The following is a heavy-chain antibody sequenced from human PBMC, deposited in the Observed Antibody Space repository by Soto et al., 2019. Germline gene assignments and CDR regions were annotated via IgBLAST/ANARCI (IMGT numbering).Heavy chain of an antibody. D-gene: IGHD3-3*01. V-gene: IGHV6-1*01. J-gene: IGHJ3*02. CDR1: GDSVSSNSAA. CDR3: ARAPTRLTIFGAINGFDAFDI. CDR2: TYYRSKWYN. Sequence: SETLSVTCAISGDSVSSNSAAWNWIRQSPSRGLGWLGRTYYRSKWYNDYAVSVKSRITINPDTSKNQFSLQLNSVTPEDTAVYYCARAPTRLTIFGAINGFDAFDIWGQGTVVTVSS.